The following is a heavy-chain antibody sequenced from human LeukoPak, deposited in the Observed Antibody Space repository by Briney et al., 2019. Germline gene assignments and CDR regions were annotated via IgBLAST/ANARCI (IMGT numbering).Heavy chain of an antibody. Sequence: GASVKVSCKASGGTFSSYAISWVRQAPGQGLEWMGRIIPILGTANYAQKFQGGVTITTDESTSTAYMELSSLRSEDTAVYYCARGILQPEWPYYYYMDVGGKGTTVTVSS. CDR1: GGTFSSYA. J-gene: IGHJ6*03. D-gene: IGHD3-3*01. CDR3: ARGILQPEWPYYYYMDV. V-gene: IGHV1-69*11. CDR2: IIPILGTA.